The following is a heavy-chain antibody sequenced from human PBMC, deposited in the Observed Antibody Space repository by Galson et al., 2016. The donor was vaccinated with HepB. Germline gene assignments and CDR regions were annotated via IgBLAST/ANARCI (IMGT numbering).Heavy chain of an antibody. Sequence: SETLSLTCTVSGASINSSNWWTWVRQAPEKGLEWIGEIYHTGTTNNNPSHINRFTMSIDNSRNHFSLKLNSVTAADTAVYYCARASVVPGARMLFDSWGQGILVTVSS. J-gene: IGHJ5*01. CDR2: IYHTGTT. CDR1: GASINSSNW. CDR3: ARASVVPGARMLFDS. D-gene: IGHD4/OR15-4a*01. V-gene: IGHV4-4*02.